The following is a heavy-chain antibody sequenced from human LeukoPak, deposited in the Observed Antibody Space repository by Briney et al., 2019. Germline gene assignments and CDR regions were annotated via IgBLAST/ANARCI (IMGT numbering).Heavy chain of an antibody. CDR2: ISGSGDST. Sequence: GGSLGLSCVASGFTFRNYVISWVRQAPGKGLEWVSGISGSGDSTYYADSVKGRFTISRDNSKNTLFLEMNSLRAEATAIYYCAKVASNTWYGSLDYWGQGTLVTVSS. CDR1: GFTFRNYV. D-gene: IGHD6-13*01. V-gene: IGHV3-23*01. CDR3: AKVASNTWYGSLDY. J-gene: IGHJ4*02.